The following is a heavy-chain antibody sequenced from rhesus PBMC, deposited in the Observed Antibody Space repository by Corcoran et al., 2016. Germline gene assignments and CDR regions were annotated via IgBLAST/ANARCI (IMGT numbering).Heavy chain of an antibody. J-gene: IGHJ4*01. CDR1: GVPISSYW. Sequence: QVQLRESGPGLVKPSETLSLTCAVFGVPISSYWWAWIRQPPGKGQEWIGDIDGNVYGAHYNPSLKSRVIISKDASKNQFSLRMTSLTVADTAIYYCATGGFSTYRDNWGQGVLVTVSS. CDR2: IDGNVYGA. V-gene: IGHV4-80*01. D-gene: IGHD2-15*01. CDR3: ATGGFSTYRDN.